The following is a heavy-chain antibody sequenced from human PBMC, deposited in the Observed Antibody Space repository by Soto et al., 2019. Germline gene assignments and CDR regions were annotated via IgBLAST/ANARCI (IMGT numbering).Heavy chain of an antibody. D-gene: IGHD4-17*01. Sequence: QVQLQESGPGLVKPSQTLSLTCTVSGGSISSGGYYWSWIRQHPGKGLEWIGYIYYSGSTYYNPSLKSRVTIAVDTSKHQFSLKLSSVTAADTAVYYCARDHVTVTTFNYYYYMDVWGKGTTVTVSS. CDR2: IYYSGST. V-gene: IGHV4-31*03. J-gene: IGHJ6*03. CDR1: GGSISSGGYY. CDR3: ARDHVTVTTFNYYYYMDV.